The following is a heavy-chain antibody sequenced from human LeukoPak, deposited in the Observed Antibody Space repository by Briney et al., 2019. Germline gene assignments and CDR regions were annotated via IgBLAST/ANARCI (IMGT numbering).Heavy chain of an antibody. D-gene: IGHD3-16*01. CDR3: ARDSLGSMEY. CDR2: ISAYNGNT. J-gene: IGHJ4*02. V-gene: IGHV1-18*01. CDR1: VYTFTNYG. Sequence: VSVKVSCKASVYTFTNYGIKWLRQAPGQGLEWMGWISAYNGNTNYAQRLQGRVTMTTDTSTSTAYMELRSLRSDDTAVYYCARDSLGSMEYWGQGSLVTVSS.